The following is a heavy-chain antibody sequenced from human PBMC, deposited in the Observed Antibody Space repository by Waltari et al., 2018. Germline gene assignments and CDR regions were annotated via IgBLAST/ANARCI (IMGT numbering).Heavy chain of an antibody. CDR2: ITVGDDT. V-gene: IGHV3-23*01. D-gene: IGHD1-20*01. Sequence: EVQLLESGGDLVQPGGSLRLSCAASGITFSNYAFNWVRLAPGTGVEWVSAITVGDDTYYADSVKGRFTISRDTSKDTVHLQMNGLRAEDTAVYYCATPFYNWDDPLHSWGQGTLVTVSS. CDR3: ATPFYNWDDPLHS. J-gene: IGHJ4*02. CDR1: GITFSNYA.